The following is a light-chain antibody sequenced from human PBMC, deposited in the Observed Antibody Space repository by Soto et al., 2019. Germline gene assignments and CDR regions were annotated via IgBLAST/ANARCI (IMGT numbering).Light chain of an antibody. V-gene: IGKV1-12*01. CDR2: AAS. CDR3: QQSNSFPLT. J-gene: IGKJ4*01. Sequence: DIQMTQSPSSVSASVGDRVTITCRTSQGISSRLAWYQQKPGKAPNLLIYAASSLQSGVPSRFSGSGSETDFTLTIGSLQPEDFATYYCQQSNSFPLTFGGGTKVEIK. CDR1: QGISSR.